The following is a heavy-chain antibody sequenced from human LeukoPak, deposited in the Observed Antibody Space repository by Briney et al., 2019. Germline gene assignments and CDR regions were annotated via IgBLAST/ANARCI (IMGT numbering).Heavy chain of an antibody. J-gene: IGHJ6*03. Sequence: ETLSLTCAVYGGSFSGYYWSWIRQPPGKGLEWSGEINHSGSTNYNPSLKSRVTISEDTSKNQFSLKLSSVTAADTAVYYCARRLRWHMDVWGKGTTVTVSS. D-gene: IGHD2-15*01. V-gene: IGHV4-34*01. CDR1: GGSFSGYY. CDR2: INHSGST. CDR3: ARRLRWHMDV.